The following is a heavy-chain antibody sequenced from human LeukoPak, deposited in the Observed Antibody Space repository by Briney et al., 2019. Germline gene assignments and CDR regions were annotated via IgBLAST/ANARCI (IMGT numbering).Heavy chain of an antibody. Sequence: GRSLRLSCAASGFTFSSYGMHWVRQAPGKGLEWVAVIWYDGSNKYYADSVKGRFTISRDNSKNTLYLQMNSLRAEDTAVYYCAKVSGYSSGWYVRDWFDPWGQGTLVTVSS. CDR3: AKVSGYSSGWYVRDWFDP. V-gene: IGHV3-33*06. D-gene: IGHD6-19*01. J-gene: IGHJ5*02. CDR1: GFTFSSYG. CDR2: IWYDGSNK.